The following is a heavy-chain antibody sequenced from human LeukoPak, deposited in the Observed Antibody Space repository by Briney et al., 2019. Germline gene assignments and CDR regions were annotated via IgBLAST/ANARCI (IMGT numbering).Heavy chain of an antibody. J-gene: IGHJ3*01. CDR3: ASEGAAAGTPRAFDL. V-gene: IGHV4-31*03. CDR1: GGSVTSGDYY. CDR2: IYYSGDT. Sequence: PSETLSLTCTVSGGSVTSGDYYWTWIRQQPGKGLEWIGYIYYSGDTYYNPSLKSRLTMSVDTSKIQFSLKLMSLTAADTAVYYCASEGAAAGTPRAFDLWGQGTRVTVSS. D-gene: IGHD6-13*01.